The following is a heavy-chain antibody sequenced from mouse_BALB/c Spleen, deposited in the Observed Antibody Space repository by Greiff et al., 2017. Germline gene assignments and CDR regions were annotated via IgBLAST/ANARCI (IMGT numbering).Heavy chain of an antibody. CDR2: IWGDGST. D-gene: IGHD1-1*02. Sequence: VQLKESGPGLVAPSQSLSITCTVSGFSLTGYGVNWVRQPPGKGLEWLGMIWGDGSTDYNSALKSRLSISKDNSKSQVFLKMNSLQTDDTARYYCARDGYYDSYAMDYWGPGTSVTVSS. J-gene: IGHJ4*01. V-gene: IGHV2-6-7*01. CDR1: GFSLTGYG. CDR3: ARDGYYDSYAMDY.